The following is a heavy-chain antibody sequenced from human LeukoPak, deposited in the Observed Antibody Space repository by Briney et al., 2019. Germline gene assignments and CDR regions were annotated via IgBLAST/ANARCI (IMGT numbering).Heavy chain of an antibody. J-gene: IGHJ4*02. CDR3: ARDPPYSGSHEYYFDY. V-gene: IGHV4-34*01. Sequence: SETLSLPCAVYGGSFSGYYWSWIRQPPGKGLEWIGEINHSGSTNYNPSLKSRVTISVDTSKNQFSLKLSSVTAADTAVYYCARDPPYSGSHEYYFDYWGQGTLVTVSS. CDR1: GGSFSGYY. D-gene: IGHD1-26*01. CDR2: INHSGST.